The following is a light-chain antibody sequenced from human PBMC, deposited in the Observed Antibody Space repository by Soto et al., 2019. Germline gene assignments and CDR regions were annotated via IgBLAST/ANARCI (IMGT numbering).Light chain of an antibody. J-gene: IGKJ1*01. Sequence: EIVLTQSPGTLSLSPGERATLSCRASQSVSSSYLAWYQQKPGQAPRLLIHGTFTRATGIPARFSGSGSGTEFTLTISSLQSEDFAVYYCQQYNNWPTFGQGTKVDI. V-gene: IGKV3-15*01. CDR3: QQYNNWPT. CDR2: GTF. CDR1: QSVSSSY.